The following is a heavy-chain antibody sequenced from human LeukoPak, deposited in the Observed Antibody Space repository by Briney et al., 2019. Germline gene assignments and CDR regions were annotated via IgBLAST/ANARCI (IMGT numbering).Heavy chain of an antibody. D-gene: IGHD3-22*01. CDR2: ISSNGGST. CDR1: GXTFSSXX. CDR3: ALLTYYYDSSGYSDY. Sequence: GXXLXXSXAASGXTFSSXXMHWVRQXXGXXLEYVSAISSNGGSTYYANSVKGRFTISRDNSKNTLYLQMGSLRAEDMAVYYCALLTYYYDSSGYSDYWGQGTLVTVSS. V-gene: IGHV3-64*01. J-gene: IGHJ4*02.